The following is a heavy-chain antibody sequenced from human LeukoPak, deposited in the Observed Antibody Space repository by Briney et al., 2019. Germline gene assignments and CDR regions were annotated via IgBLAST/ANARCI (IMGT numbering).Heavy chain of an antibody. CDR3: AREPGGLTEKNGVIDY. Sequence: SQTLSLTCTVSGGSISSGDYYWGWIRQPPGRGLXWIGYIYYSGSTYYNPSLKSRVTISVDTSKNQFSLKLSSVTAADTAVYYCAREPGGLTEKNGVIDYWGQGTLVTVSS. V-gene: IGHV4-30-4*01. CDR2: IYYSGST. D-gene: IGHD4-23*01. J-gene: IGHJ4*02. CDR1: GGSISSGDYY.